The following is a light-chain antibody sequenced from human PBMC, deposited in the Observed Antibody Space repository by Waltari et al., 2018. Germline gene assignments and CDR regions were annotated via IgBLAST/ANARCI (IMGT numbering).Light chain of an antibody. CDR2: DVS. J-gene: IGLJ3*02. CDR3: ASYAGSWNWV. CDR1: SSDVGAYNY. V-gene: IGLV2-14*01. Sequence: QSALTQPASVSGSPGQSITISCTGTSSDVGAYNYVSWYQQHPGRAPKLMMYDVSNRPSGLSNRFSGSKSGNTASLTISGLQAEDEADYYCASYAGSWNWVFGGGTKLTVL.